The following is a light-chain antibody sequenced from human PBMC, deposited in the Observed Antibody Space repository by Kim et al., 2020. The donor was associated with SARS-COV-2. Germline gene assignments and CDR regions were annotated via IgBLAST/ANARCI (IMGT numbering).Light chain of an antibody. CDR2: DVS. J-gene: IGLJ1*01. Sequence: QSALTQPASVSGSPGQSITISCTGTSSDVGGYNYVSWYQQHPGKVPKLMIYDVSKRPSGVSNRFSGSKSGNTASLTISGLQAEDEADYYCSSYTSSSTLWVFGTGTKVTVL. CDR3: SSYTSSSTLWV. CDR1: SSDVGGYNY. V-gene: IGLV2-14*01.